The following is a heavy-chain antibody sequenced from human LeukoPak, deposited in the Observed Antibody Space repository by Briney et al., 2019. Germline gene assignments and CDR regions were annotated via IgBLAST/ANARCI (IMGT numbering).Heavy chain of an antibody. J-gene: IGHJ4*02. CDR1: GGSISSSSYY. D-gene: IGHD3-9*01. Sequence: SETLSLTCTVSGGSISSSSYYWGWIRQPPGKGLEWIGSIYYSGSTYYNPSLKSRATISVDTSKNQFSLKLSSVTAADTAAYYCARRSAGEYYDILTGYYIWAYYFDYWGQGTLVTVSS. CDR3: ARRSAGEYYDILTGYYIWAYYFDY. V-gene: IGHV4-39*01. CDR2: IYYSGST.